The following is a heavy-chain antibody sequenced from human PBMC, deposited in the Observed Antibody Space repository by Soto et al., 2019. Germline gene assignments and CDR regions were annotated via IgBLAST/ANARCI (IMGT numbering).Heavy chain of an antibody. CDR2: IYYSGHI. CDR3: ARHGATNWGGFFVS. D-gene: IGHD7-27*01. J-gene: IGHJ4*02. Sequence: QAQLQESGPGLVKPSGTLSLTCNVPGASITTYYWSWIRQPPGKGLEWIGYIYYSGHINYNPSLKSRVTISVDTSKNQFSLKLSSVTAADTAVYYCARHGATNWGGFFVSWGLGTLVSVSS. V-gene: IGHV4-59*08. CDR1: GASITTYY.